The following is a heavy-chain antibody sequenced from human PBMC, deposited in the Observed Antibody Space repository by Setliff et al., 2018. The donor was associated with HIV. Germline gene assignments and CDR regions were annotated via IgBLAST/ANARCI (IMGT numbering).Heavy chain of an antibody. Sequence: ASVKVSCKASGYTFTGYYMHWVRQAPGQGLEWMGWINPNSGGTNYAQKFQGRVTMTRDTSISTAYMELSSLRSDDTSVYYCARGSLLGYFDWLFPDWGQGTLVTVSS. CDR3: ARGSLLGYFDWLFPD. V-gene: IGHV1-2*02. J-gene: IGHJ4*02. CDR2: INPNSGGT. CDR1: GYTFTGYY. D-gene: IGHD3-9*01.